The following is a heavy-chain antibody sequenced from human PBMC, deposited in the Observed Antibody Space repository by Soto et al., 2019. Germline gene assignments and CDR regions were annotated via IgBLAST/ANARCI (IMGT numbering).Heavy chain of an antibody. V-gene: IGHV1-18*01. Sequence: GASVKVSCKASGYTFTSYGISWVRQAPGQGLEWMGWISAYNGNTNYAQKLQGRVTMTTDISTSTAYMELRSLRSDDTAVYYCASGCSGGSCYSEFDYWGQGTLVTVSS. J-gene: IGHJ4*02. CDR3: ASGCSGGSCYSEFDY. CDR2: ISAYNGNT. CDR1: GYTFTSYG. D-gene: IGHD2-15*01.